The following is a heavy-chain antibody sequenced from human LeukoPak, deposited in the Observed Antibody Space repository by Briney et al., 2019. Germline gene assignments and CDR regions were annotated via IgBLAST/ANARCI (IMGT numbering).Heavy chain of an antibody. CDR3: ARAHYGSGSYYGWFDP. D-gene: IGHD3-10*01. Sequence: VASVKVSCKASGYTFTSYGISWVRQAPGQGLEWMGWISAYNGNTNYAQKLQGRVTMTTDTSTSTAYMELRSLRSDDTAVYYCARAHYGSGSYYGWFDPWGQGTLVTVSS. V-gene: IGHV1-18*04. CDR1: GYTFTSYG. J-gene: IGHJ5*02. CDR2: ISAYNGNT.